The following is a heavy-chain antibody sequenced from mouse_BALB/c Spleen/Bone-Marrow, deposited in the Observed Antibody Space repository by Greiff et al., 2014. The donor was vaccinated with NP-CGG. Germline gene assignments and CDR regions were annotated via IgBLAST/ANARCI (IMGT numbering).Heavy chain of an antibody. Sequence: VKLMESGPGLVQPSQSQSITCTVSGFSLTSYGVHWVRQSPGKGLEWLGVIWSGGSTDYNAAFISRLSISKDNSKSQVFFKMNSLQANDTAIYYCARNKGRRGTGAMDYWGQGTSVTVSS. D-gene: IGHD2-14*01. CDR2: IWSGGST. CDR3: ARNKGRRGTGAMDY. V-gene: IGHV2-2*02. CDR1: GFSLTSYG. J-gene: IGHJ4*01.